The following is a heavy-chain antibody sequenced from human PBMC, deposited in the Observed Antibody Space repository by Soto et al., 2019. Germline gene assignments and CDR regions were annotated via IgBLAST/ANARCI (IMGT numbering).Heavy chain of an antibody. Sequence: ASVKVSCKASGYTFTSYGISWVRQAPGQGLEWMGWISAYNGNTNYAQKLQGRVTVTKDTSTSTDYMELRSLRSDDTAVYDCARDLTGAHLDYWGQGNLVTVSS. CDR1: GYTFTSYG. CDR3: ARDLTGAHLDY. J-gene: IGHJ4*02. CDR2: ISAYNGNT. D-gene: IGHD1-26*01. V-gene: IGHV1-18*01.